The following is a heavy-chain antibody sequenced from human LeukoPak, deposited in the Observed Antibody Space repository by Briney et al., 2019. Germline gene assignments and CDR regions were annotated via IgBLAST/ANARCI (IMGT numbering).Heavy chain of an antibody. V-gene: IGHV3-74*01. CDR2: ISSDGSST. J-gene: IGHJ4*02. CDR3: ARTAYSDYSLGF. Sequence: GGSLRLSCAASVFTFSDYWMHWVRQAPGKGLVWVSRISSDGSSTSYADSVKGRFTISRDNAKNTLYLQMNSLRAEDTAVYYSARTAYSDYSLGFWGQGTLVTVSS. D-gene: IGHD5-12*01. CDR1: VFTFSDYW.